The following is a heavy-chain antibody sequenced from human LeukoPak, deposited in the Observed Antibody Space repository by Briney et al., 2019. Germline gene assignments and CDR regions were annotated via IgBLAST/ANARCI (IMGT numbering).Heavy chain of an antibody. CDR1: GFTFDDYA. Sequence: GGSLRLSCAASGFTFDDYAMHWVRQAPGKGLEWVSGISWNSGSIGYADSVKGRFTISRDNAKNSLYLQMNSLRAEDTAVYYCARTADYDFWSPDYWGQGTLVTVSS. D-gene: IGHD3-3*01. V-gene: IGHV3-9*01. J-gene: IGHJ4*02. CDR2: ISWNSGSI. CDR3: ARTADYDFWSPDY.